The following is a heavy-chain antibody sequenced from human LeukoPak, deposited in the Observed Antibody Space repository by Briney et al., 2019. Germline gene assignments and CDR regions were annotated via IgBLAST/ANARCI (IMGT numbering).Heavy chain of an antibody. CDR1: GGSISRHY. CDR2: IYYSGST. CDR3: ARVDDSLTGYWFDP. V-gene: IGHV4-59*11. Sequence: PSETLSLTCTASGGSISRHYWSWIRQPPGKGLEWIGYIYYSGSTNYNPSLKSRVTISVDTSKNQFSLKLSSVSAADTAVYYCARVDDSLTGYWFDPWGQGTLVTVSS. D-gene: IGHD3-9*01. J-gene: IGHJ5*02.